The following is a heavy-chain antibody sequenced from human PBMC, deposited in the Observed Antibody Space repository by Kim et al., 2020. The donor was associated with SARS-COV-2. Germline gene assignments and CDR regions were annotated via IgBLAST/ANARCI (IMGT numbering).Heavy chain of an antibody. CDR3: AKLSGSYSYYFDY. CDR1: GFTFSSYG. CDR2: ISYDGSNK. D-gene: IGHD1-26*01. Sequence: GGSLRLSCAASGFTFSSYGMHWVRQAPGKGLEWVAVISYDGSNKYYADSVKGRFTISRDNSKNTLYLQMNSLRAEDTAVYYCAKLSGSYSYYFDYWGQGTLVTVSS. J-gene: IGHJ4*02. V-gene: IGHV3-30*18.